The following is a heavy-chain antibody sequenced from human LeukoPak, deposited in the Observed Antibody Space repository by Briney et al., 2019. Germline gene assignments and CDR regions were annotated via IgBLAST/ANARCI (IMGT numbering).Heavy chain of an antibody. Sequence: SETLSLTCAVYGGSFSGYYWSWIRQPPGKGLEWIGEINHSGSTNYNPSPKSRVTISVDTSKNQFSLKLSSVTAADTAVYYCARVVRGYSYGYTYFDPWGQGTLVTVSS. CDR1: GGSFSGYY. CDR2: INHSGST. D-gene: IGHD5-18*01. V-gene: IGHV4-34*01. J-gene: IGHJ5*02. CDR3: ARVVRGYSYGYTYFDP.